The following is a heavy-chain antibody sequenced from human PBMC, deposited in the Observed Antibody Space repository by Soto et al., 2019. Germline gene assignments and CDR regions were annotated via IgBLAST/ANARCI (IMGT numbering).Heavy chain of an antibody. CDR1: GGSISSYY. D-gene: IGHD3-9*01. CDR3: ARGHPSNYDILTGYYGGLSWFDP. V-gene: IGHV4-59*01. J-gene: IGHJ5*02. Sequence: SETLSLTCTVSGGSISSYYWSWIRQPPGKGLEWIGYIYYSGSTNYNPSLKSRVTISVDTSKNQFSLKLSSVTAADTAVYYCARGHPSNYDILTGYYGGLSWFDPWGQGTLVTVSS. CDR2: IYYSGST.